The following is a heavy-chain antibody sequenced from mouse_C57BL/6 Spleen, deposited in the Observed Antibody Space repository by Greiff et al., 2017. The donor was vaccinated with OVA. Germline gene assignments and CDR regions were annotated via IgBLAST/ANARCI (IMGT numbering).Heavy chain of an antibody. CDR3: ARDRGQEAWFAY. Sequence: EVQRVESGGGLVKPGGSLKLSCAASGFTFSSYAMSWVRQTPEKRLEWVATISDGGSYTYYPDNVKGRFTISRDNAKNNLYLQMSHLKSEDTAMYYCARDRGQEAWFAYWGQGTLVTVSA. CDR1: GFTFSSYA. CDR2: ISDGGSYT. J-gene: IGHJ3*01. V-gene: IGHV5-4*01. D-gene: IGHD3-3*01.